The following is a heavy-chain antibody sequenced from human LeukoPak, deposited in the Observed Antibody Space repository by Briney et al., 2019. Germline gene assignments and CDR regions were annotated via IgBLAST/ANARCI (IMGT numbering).Heavy chain of an antibody. CDR1: GGSISSGDYY. CDR2: IYYSGST. Sequence: SETLSLTCTVSGGSISSGDYYWSWIRQPPGKGLEWIGYIYYSGSTYYNPSLKSRVTISVDTSKNQFSLKLSSVTAADTAVYYCARGWGDDYGLDYWGQGTLVTVSS. J-gene: IGHJ4*02. CDR3: ARGWGDDYGLDY. D-gene: IGHD4-17*01. V-gene: IGHV4-30-4*08.